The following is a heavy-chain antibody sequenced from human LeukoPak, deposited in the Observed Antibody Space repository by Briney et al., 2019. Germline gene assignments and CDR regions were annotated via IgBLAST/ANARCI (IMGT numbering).Heavy chain of an antibody. CDR1: GFTFSSYA. D-gene: IGHD6-13*01. J-gene: IGHJ4*02. CDR2: ISYDGSNK. CDR3: ARDQQQLYDY. Sequence: QSGGSLRLSCAASGFTFSSYAMHWVRQAPGKGLEWVAVISYDGSNKYYADSVKGRFTISRDNSKNTLYLQMNSLRAEDTALYHCARDQQQLYDYWGQGTLVTVSS. V-gene: IGHV3-30-3*01.